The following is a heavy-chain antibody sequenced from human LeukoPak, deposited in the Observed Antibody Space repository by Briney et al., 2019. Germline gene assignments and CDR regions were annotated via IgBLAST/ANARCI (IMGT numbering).Heavy chain of an antibody. V-gene: IGHV3-48*01. J-gene: IGHJ4*02. Sequence: GGSLRLSCTASGFTFTNFAMNWVRQAPGKGVEWVSYISSSSANIHYADSVKGRFTVSRDNAKNSLFLQMNSLRAEDTAVYYCAKPPSRWLLTPFDYWGQGTLVTVSS. CDR3: AKPPSRWLLTPFDY. CDR2: ISSSSANI. D-gene: IGHD5-24*01. CDR1: GFTFTNFA.